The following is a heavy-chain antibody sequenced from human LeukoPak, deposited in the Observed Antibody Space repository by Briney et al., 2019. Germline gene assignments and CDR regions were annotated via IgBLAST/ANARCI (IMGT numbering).Heavy chain of an antibody. V-gene: IGHV3-23*01. D-gene: IGHD3-10*01. CDR2: ISGSGGST. CDR1: GFTFSSYG. Sequence: GGTLRLSCAASGFTFSSYGMSWVRQAPGKGLEWVSAISGSGGSTYYADSVKGRFTISRDNSKNTLYLQMSSLRSEDTAVYYCARVVPRFFGEFDAYYYMDVWGKGTTVTISS. J-gene: IGHJ6*03. CDR3: ARVVPRFFGEFDAYYYMDV.